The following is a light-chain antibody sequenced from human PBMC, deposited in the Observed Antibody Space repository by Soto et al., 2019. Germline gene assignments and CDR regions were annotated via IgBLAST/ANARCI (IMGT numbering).Light chain of an antibody. CDR3: QQRSNWPPWT. CDR1: QSVSGK. Sequence: TQSPATLSVSTGERAALSCRASQSVSGKLAWYQQKPGQAPRLLIYDASNRATGIPAMFSGSGSGTDFTLTISSLEPEDFAVYYCQQRSNWPPWTFGQGTKVDIK. CDR2: DAS. J-gene: IGKJ1*01. V-gene: IGKV3-11*01.